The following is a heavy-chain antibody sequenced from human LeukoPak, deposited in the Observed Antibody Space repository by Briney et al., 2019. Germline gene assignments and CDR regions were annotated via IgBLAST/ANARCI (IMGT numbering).Heavy chain of an antibody. Sequence: PSETLSLTCAVYGGSFSGYYWSWIRQPPGKGLEWIGEISHSGSTNYNPSLKSRVTISVDTPKNQFSLKLSSVTAADTAVYYCARGSSSGWYVGDYWGQGTLVTVSS. D-gene: IGHD6-19*01. CDR2: ISHSGST. CDR3: ARGSSSGWYVGDY. CDR1: GGSFSGYY. V-gene: IGHV4-34*01. J-gene: IGHJ4*02.